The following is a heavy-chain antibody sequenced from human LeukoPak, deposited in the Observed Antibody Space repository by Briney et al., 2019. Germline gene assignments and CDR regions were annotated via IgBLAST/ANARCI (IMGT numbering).Heavy chain of an antibody. CDR2: IQFDGSKK. D-gene: IGHD3-10*01. CDR1: GLRFSGYG. Sequence: GGSLRLSCTTSGLRFSGYGFRWVRQAPGKGLQWVSFIQFDGSKKYYGDSVRGRFTISRENSRNTVFLQMSSLRPEDTAIYYCAKELMYYGSGSELGSWGQGTLVTVSS. J-gene: IGHJ4*02. CDR3: AKELMYYGSGSELGS. V-gene: IGHV3-30*02.